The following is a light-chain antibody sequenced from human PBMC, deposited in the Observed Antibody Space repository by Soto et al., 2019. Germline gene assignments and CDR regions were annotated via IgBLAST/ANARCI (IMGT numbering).Light chain of an antibody. V-gene: IGKV4-1*01. CDR3: QQYYSTPYT. J-gene: IGKJ2*01. Sequence: DIVMTQSPDSLAVSLGERATINCKSSQSVLYSSNNKNYVAWYQQKPGQPPNLLIYWASTRGSGVPDRFSGSGSGTDFTLTISSLRAEDVAVDYCQQYYSTPYTFGQGTKLEIK. CDR1: QSVLYSSNNKNY. CDR2: WAS.